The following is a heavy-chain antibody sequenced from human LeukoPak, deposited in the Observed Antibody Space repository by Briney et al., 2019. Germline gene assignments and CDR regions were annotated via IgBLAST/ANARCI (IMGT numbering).Heavy chain of an antibody. Sequence: SETLSLTCTVSGGSISSYYWSWIRQPPGKGLEWIGYIHYSGSANYNPSLKSRVTISVDTSKNQFSLKLSSVTAADTAVYYCARTTEGYCRGRSCYSYYYYMDVWGKGTTVTVSS. D-gene: IGHD2-15*01. CDR1: GGSISSYY. CDR3: ARTTEGYCRGRSCYSYYYYMDV. V-gene: IGHV4-59*01. CDR2: IHYSGSA. J-gene: IGHJ6*03.